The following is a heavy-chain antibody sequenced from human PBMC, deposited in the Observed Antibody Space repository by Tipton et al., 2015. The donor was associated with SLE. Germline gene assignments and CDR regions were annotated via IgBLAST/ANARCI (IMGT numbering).Heavy chain of an antibody. CDR3: AKDWLTSSTQYYFDS. Sequence: SLRLSCAASGFTFSSYAMHWVRQAPGEGLEWVALIFFDGSNKFYADSVRGRFTISRDNSRNTLYLQMNSLRPEDTAVYFCAKDWLTSSTQYYFDSWGQGTLVTVSS. J-gene: IGHJ4*02. CDR1: GFTFSSYA. D-gene: IGHD3-16*01. CDR2: IFFDGSNK. V-gene: IGHV3-30*04.